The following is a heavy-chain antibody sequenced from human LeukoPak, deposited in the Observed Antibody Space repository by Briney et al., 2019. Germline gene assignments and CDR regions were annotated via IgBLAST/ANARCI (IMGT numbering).Heavy chain of an antibody. J-gene: IGHJ4*02. D-gene: IGHD1-26*01. CDR3: ARGGGSPEF. Sequence: SETLSLTCSVSGGSISSYYWSWFRQPPGKGLEWIGYIYYSGSTKYNPSLESRVTISVDTSKSQFSLKLSSVTTADTAVYYCARGGGSPEFWGQGTQVTVSS. CDR2: IYYSGST. V-gene: IGHV4-59*01. CDR1: GGSISSYY.